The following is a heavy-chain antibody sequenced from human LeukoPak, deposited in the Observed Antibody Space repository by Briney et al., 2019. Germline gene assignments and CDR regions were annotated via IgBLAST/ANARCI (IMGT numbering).Heavy chain of an antibody. CDR1: GYSISCGYY. CDR3: ARDIYSSGTRGDNWFDP. V-gene: IGHV4-38-2*02. Sequence: SGTLSLTCTVSGYSISCGYYWGWIRQPPGKGLEWIGSIYHSGSTYYNPSLKSRVTISVDTSKNQFSLKLSSVTAADTAVYYCARDIYSSGTRGDNWFDPWGQGTLVTVSS. D-gene: IGHD3-22*01. J-gene: IGHJ5*02. CDR2: IYHSGST.